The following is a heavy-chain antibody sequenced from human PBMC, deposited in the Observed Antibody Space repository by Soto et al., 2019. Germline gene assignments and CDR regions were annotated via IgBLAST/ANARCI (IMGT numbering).Heavy chain of an antibody. CDR2: IYYSGTT. CDR3: ARREIQGPIDY. V-gene: IGHV4-28*01. J-gene: IGHJ4*02. CDR1: GYSISSSNW. D-gene: IGHD1-26*01. Sequence: QVQLQESGPGLVKPSDTLSLTCAVSGYSISSSNWWGWIRQPPGKGLEWIGYIYYSGTTYYNPSLKRRVTMSVYTSKNQFSLKLTSVTAVDTAVYYCARREIQGPIDYWGQGTLVTVSS.